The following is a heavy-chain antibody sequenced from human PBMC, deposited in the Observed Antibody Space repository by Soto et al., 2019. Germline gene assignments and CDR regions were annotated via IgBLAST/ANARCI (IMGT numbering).Heavy chain of an antibody. CDR3: ARRLKVAGDY. CDR1: GFIFSNYA. J-gene: IGHJ4*02. V-gene: IGHV3-23*01. CDR2: ISGSGGST. Sequence: EVQLLESGGGLVQPGGSLRLSCAASGFIFSNYAMNWVRQAPGKGLEWVSGISGSGGSTYYADSVKGRFTISRDNSRNTLYLQMSSLRAGDTAVYYCARRLKVAGDYWGQGTLVTVSS. D-gene: IGHD6-19*01.